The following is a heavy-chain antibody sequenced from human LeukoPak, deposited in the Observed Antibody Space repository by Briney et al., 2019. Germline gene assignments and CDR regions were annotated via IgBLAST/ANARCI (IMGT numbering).Heavy chain of an antibody. CDR1: GFTFSSYS. CDR3: ASLYIDDY. J-gene: IGHJ4*02. V-gene: IGHV3-21*01. Sequence: GGSLRLSCAASGFTFSSYSMNWVRQAPGKGLEWVSSISSSSSYTYYADSVKGRFTISRDNAKNSLYLQMNSLRAEDTAVYYCASLYIDDYWGQGTLVTVSS. CDR2: ISSSSSYT.